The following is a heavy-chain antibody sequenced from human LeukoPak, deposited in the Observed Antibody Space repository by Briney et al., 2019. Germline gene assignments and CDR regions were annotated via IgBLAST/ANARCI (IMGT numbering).Heavy chain of an antibody. CDR3: AGLGGTKGY. Sequence: PSETLSLTCTVSGGSISSSSYYWGWIRQPPGKGLEWIGSIYYSGSTYYNPSLKSRVTISVDTSKNQFSLKLSAVTAADTAVYYCAGLGGTKGYWGQGTLVTVSS. CDR2: IYYSGST. J-gene: IGHJ4*02. V-gene: IGHV4-39*01. D-gene: IGHD2-2*01. CDR1: GGSISSSSYY.